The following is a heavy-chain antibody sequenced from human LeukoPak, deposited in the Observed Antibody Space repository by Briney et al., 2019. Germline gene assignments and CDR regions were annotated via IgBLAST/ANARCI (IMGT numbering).Heavy chain of an antibody. CDR1: GGTFSSYA. D-gene: IGHD3-22*01. Sequence: SVKVSCKASGGTFSSYAISWVRQPPGQGLEWMGKIITIFGRANYAQKFQGRVTITTDESTSTAYMELSSLRSEDTAVYYCARQESYYDSSELYFDYWGQGTLVTVSS. J-gene: IGHJ4*02. CDR2: IITIFGRA. V-gene: IGHV1-69*05. CDR3: ARQESYYDSSELYFDY.